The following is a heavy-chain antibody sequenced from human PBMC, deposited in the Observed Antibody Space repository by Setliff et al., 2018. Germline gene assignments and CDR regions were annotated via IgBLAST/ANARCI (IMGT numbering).Heavy chain of an antibody. CDR3: ARTLLRYDAFDI. Sequence: GASVKVSCKASGYTFISYAISWVRQAPGQGLEWMGGIIPIFGTANYAQKFQGRVTITADESTSTAYMELSSLRSEDTAVYYCARTLLRYDAFDIWGQGTMVTVS. J-gene: IGHJ3*02. CDR2: IIPIFGTA. D-gene: IGHD3-9*01. CDR1: GYTFISYA. V-gene: IGHV1-69*13.